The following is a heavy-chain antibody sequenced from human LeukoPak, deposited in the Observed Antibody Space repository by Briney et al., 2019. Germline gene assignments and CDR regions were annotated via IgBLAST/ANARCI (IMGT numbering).Heavy chain of an antibody. V-gene: IGHV4-34*01. CDR2: INHSGST. J-gene: IGHJ4*02. Sequence: SETLSLTCAVYGGSFSGYYWSWIRQPPGKGLEWIGEINHSGSTNYNPSLKSRVTISVDTSKNQFSLKLSSVTAADTAVYYCAKGRYSYGYWGQGTLVTVSS. CDR3: AKGRYSYGY. CDR1: GGSFSGYY. D-gene: IGHD5-18*01.